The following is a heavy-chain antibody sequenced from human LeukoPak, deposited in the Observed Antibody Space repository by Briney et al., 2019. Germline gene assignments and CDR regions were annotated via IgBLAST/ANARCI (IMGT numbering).Heavy chain of an antibody. CDR2: IYTSGST. D-gene: IGHD6-13*01. CDR1: GGSISSYY. J-gene: IGHJ5*02. CDR3: ARDSKGGGIGIAAAGSRFDP. Sequence: SETLSLTCTVSGGSISSYYWSWIRQPAGKGLEWIGRIYTSGSTNYNPSLKSRVTMSVDTSKNQFSLKLSSVTAADTAVYYCARDSKGGGIGIAAAGSRFDPWGQGTLVTVSS. V-gene: IGHV4-4*07.